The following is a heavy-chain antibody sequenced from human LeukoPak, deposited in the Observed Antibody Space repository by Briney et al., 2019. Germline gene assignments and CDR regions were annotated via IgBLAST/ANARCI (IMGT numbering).Heavy chain of an antibody. CDR3: ARPGLGFDAFDI. D-gene: IGHD2-15*01. V-gene: IGHV4-39*07. Sequence: TSETLSLTCTVSGGSISSSTYYWGWIRQPPGKGLEWIGSIYYSGSTNYNPSLKSRVTISVDTSKNQFSLKLSSVTAADTAVYYCARPGLGFDAFDIWGQGTMVTVSS. CDR2: IYYSGST. CDR1: GGSISSSTYY. J-gene: IGHJ3*02.